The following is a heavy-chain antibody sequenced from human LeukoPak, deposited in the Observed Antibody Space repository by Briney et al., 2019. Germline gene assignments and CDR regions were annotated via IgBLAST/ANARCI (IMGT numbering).Heavy chain of an antibody. D-gene: IGHD1-1*01. CDR1: GGTFSSYA. CDR3: ARGSANWNDSPPFDY. Sequence: SVKVSCKASGGTFSSYAISWVRQAPGQGLEWMGRIIPILGIANYAQKFQGRVTITADKSTSTAYMELSSLRSEDTAVYYCARGSANWNDSPPFDYWGQGTLVTVSS. V-gene: IGHV1-69*04. J-gene: IGHJ4*02. CDR2: IIPILGIA.